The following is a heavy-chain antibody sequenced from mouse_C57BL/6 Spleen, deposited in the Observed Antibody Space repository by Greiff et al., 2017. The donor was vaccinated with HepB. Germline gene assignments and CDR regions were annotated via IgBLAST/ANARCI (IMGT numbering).Heavy chain of an antibody. V-gene: IGHV3-6*01. D-gene: IGHD1-1*01. CDR2: ISYAGSN. CDR3: ARDLIYYYGSGFAY. Sequence: EVKLQESGPGLVKPSQSLSLTCSVTGYSITSGYYWNWIRQFPGNKLEWMGYISYAGSNNYNPSLKNRISITRDTSKNQFFLELNSVTTEDTATYYCARDLIYYYGSGFAYWGQGTLVTVSA. J-gene: IGHJ3*01. CDR1: GYSITSGYY.